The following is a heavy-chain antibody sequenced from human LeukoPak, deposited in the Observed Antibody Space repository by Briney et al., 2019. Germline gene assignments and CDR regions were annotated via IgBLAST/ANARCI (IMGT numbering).Heavy chain of an antibody. CDR3: ARDSRDILRFLEWPENRNYYGMDV. CDR1: GFTFSCYS. V-gene: IGHV3-21*01. CDR2: ISSSSSYI. Sequence: GGSLRLSCAASGFTFSCYSMNWVRQAPGKGLEWVSSISSSSSYIYYADSVKGRFTISRDNAKNSLYLQMNSLRAEDTAVYYCARDSRDILRFLEWPENRNYYGMDVWGQGTTVTVSS. J-gene: IGHJ6*02. D-gene: IGHD3-3*01.